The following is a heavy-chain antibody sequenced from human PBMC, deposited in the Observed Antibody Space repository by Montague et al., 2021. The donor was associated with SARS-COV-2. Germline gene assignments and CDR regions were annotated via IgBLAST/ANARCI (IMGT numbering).Heavy chain of an antibody. D-gene: IGHD3-3*01. J-gene: IGHJ5*02. V-gene: IGHV4-61*05. CDR2: IYYSGST. Sequence: SETLSLTCTVSGGSISSSSYYWGWLRQSPGKGLQWLGYIYYSGSTDYNPSLKSRVTMSVDTSKNQLSLRLNSVTTADTAVYFCARAGGFYDYWSGYSSSAGFFDPWGQGILVTVSS. CDR1: GGSISSSSYY. CDR3: ARAGGFYDYWSGYSSSAGFFDP.